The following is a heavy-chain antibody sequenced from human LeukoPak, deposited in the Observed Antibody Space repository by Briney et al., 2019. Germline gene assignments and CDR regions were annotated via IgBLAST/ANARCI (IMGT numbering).Heavy chain of an antibody. Sequence: GVLRLSCAASGFTFSSYAMHWVRQAPGKGLEWVAVISYDGSNKYYADSVKGRFTISRDNSKNTLYLQMNSLRAEDTAVYYCARTSGIAAAGDFDYWGQGTLVTVSS. CDR3: ARTSGIAAAGDFDY. CDR2: ISYDGSNK. D-gene: IGHD6-13*01. J-gene: IGHJ4*02. V-gene: IGHV3-30-3*01. CDR1: GFTFSSYA.